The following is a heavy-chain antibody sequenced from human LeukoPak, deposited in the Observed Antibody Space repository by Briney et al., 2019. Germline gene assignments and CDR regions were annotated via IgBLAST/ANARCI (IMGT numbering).Heavy chain of an antibody. CDR3: ARAPDIGYDFWSGYYYYFDY. Sequence: PGGSLRLSCAASGFTFSSYAMSWVRQAPGKGLEWVSAISGSGGSTYYADSVKGRFTISRDNSKNTLYLQMNSLRADDTAVYYCARAPDIGYDFWSGYYYYFDYWGQGTLVTVSS. V-gene: IGHV3-23*01. J-gene: IGHJ4*02. D-gene: IGHD3-3*01. CDR2: ISGSGGST. CDR1: GFTFSSYA.